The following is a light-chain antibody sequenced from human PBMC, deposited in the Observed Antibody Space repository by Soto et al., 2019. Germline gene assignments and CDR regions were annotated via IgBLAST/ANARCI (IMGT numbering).Light chain of an antibody. Sequence: EIALTQSPGTLSLSPGERATLSCRASQSVSSSFLAWYQQKPGQAPRLLIFGTSSRATGIPDRFSGSRSGTDFTLTISRLEPEDFAVYYCQQFGGSALYAFGQGTTLEIK. J-gene: IGKJ2*01. CDR3: QQFGGSALYA. V-gene: IGKV3-20*01. CDR2: GTS. CDR1: QSVSSSF.